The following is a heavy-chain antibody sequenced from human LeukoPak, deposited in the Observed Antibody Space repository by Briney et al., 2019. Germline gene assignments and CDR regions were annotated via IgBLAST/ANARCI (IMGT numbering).Heavy chain of an antibody. Sequence: SETLSLTCTVSGGSISSYYWSWLRQPPGKGLEWIGYIYYSGSTYYNPSLKSRVTISVDTSKNQFSLKLSSVTAADTAVYYCARKPGATGYSSFHYWGQGTLVTVSS. CDR3: ARKPGATGYSSFHY. J-gene: IGHJ4*02. D-gene: IGHD6-19*01. CDR2: IYYSGST. V-gene: IGHV4-59*04. CDR1: GGSISSYY.